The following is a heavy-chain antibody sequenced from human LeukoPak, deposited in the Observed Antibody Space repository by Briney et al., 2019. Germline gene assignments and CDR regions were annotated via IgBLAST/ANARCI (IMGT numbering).Heavy chain of an antibody. CDR3: ARDRGYCSGGTCYASFDH. V-gene: IGHV3-48*01. CDR2: ILSSSGGTI. D-gene: IGHD2-15*01. Sequence: GGAPTPSRAAPGFIFSGFGMNWGRQAPGEGPEFFSFILSSSGGTIYYADSVKGRFTISRGNAKNSVYLQMNSLRAEDTAVYYCARDRGYCSGGTCYASFDHWGQGTLVTVSS. CDR1: GFIFSGFG. J-gene: IGHJ4*02.